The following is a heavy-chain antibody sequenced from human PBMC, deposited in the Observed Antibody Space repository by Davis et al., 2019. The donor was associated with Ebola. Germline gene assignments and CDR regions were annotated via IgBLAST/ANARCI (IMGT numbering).Heavy chain of an antibody. D-gene: IGHD4-17*01. V-gene: IGHV4-59*01. Sequence: SETLSLTCTVSGGSISSYYWSWIRQPPGKGLEWIGYIYYSGSTNYNPSLKSRVTISVDTSKNQFSLKLSSVTAADTAVYYCTVTVTHFDYWGQGTLVTVSS. CDR1: GGSISSYY. CDR2: IYYSGST. J-gene: IGHJ4*02. CDR3: TVTVTHFDY.